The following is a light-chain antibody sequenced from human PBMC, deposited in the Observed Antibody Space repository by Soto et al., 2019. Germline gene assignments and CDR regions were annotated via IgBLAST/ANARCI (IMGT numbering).Light chain of an antibody. V-gene: IGKV1-5*03. CDR2: RAS. CDR3: QQYHRYST. Sequence: TQMTQSPSTLSASVGDSVSITCRASRDIGTWLAWFQQKPGRAPNLLIYRASTLARGVPSRFSGSGSGTEFTLTINNLESDDFATYYCQQYHRYSTFGQGTRVDIK. J-gene: IGKJ1*01. CDR1: RDIGTW.